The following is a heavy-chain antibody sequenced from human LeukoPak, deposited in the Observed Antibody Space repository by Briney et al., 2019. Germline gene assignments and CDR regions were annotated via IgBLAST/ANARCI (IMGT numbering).Heavy chain of an antibody. Sequence: GGSLRLSCAASGFSFSSYSMNWVRQAPGKGLEWVATMTRSGTICYADSVKGRFTISRDNAKNSVYLQMNSLRDEDTALYSCARAQTMFWEFDGFDIWGRGTKVTVSS. V-gene: IGHV3-69-1*01. CDR1: GFSFSSYS. J-gene: IGHJ3*02. CDR3: ARAQTMFWEFDGFDI. D-gene: IGHD3-10*02. CDR2: MTRSGTI.